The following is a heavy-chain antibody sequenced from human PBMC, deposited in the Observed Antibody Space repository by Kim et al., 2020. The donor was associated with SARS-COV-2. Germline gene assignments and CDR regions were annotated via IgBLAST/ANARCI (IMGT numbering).Heavy chain of an antibody. CDR1: GGSISSGGYH. CDR3: SRVGSGKRFGELLHIDY. CDR2: IYYSGST. D-gene: IGHD3-10*01. Sequence: SETLSLTCTVSGGSISSGGYHWSWIRQHPGKGLEWIGYIYYSGSTYYNPSPKIRVTISVDTSKNQFSLKLSSVTAADTAVYYCSRVGSGKRFGELLHIDYWGQGTLGTVSS. V-gene: IGHV4-31*03. J-gene: IGHJ4*02.